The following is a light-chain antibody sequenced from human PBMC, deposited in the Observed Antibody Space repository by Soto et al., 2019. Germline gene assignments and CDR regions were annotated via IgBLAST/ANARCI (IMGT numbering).Light chain of an antibody. CDR2: DTS. J-gene: IGKJ5*01. V-gene: IGKV3-11*01. Sequence: EIVLTQSPGTLSLSLGERAALSCRASQSVSGFVAWYQQKRGQAPRLLIYDTSKRATGIPARFSGSGSGTDFTLVISSIEPEDFAIYYCQQRDSWPITFGQGTRLEI. CDR1: QSVSGF. CDR3: QQRDSWPIT.